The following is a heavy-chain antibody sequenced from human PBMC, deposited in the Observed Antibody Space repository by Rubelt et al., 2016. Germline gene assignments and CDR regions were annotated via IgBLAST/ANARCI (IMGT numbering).Heavy chain of an antibody. D-gene: IGHD4-23*01. J-gene: IGHJ4*02. CDR1: GGSFSGYY. V-gene: IGHV4-34*01. Sequence: QVQLQQWGAGLLKPSETLSLTCAVYGGSFSGYYWSWIRQPPGKGLEWIGEINHSGSTNYNPSLKSRVTISVDTSRNQFSLKLSAGTAADTAVFYCAIQATRGPDYGGKPTFDYWGQGTLVTVSS. CDR3: AIQATRGPDYGGKPTFDY. CDR2: INHSGST.